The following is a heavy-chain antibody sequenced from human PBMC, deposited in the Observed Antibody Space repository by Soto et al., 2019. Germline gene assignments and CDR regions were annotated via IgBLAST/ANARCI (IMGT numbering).Heavy chain of an antibody. J-gene: IGHJ4*02. CDR3: ARQYSSGWPSAEFDY. D-gene: IGHD6-19*01. Sequence: ASVKVSCKSSGYTFTSYYMHWVRQAPGQGLEWMGIINPGGGSTSYAQKFQGRVTMTRDTSTSTVYMELSSLRSEDTAVYYCARQYSSGWPSAEFDYWGQRTPVTVSS. CDR2: INPGGGST. V-gene: IGHV1-46*01. CDR1: GYTFTSYY.